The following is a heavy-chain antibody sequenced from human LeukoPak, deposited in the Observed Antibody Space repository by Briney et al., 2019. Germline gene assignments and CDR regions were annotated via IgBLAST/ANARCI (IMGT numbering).Heavy chain of an antibody. CDR1: GFTFSSYA. V-gene: IGHV3-23*01. CDR3: AKMHDCGYWYFDL. Sequence: GGSLRLSCAASGFTFSSYAMSWVRQAPGRGLEWVSALTNSDGSTYFADSVKGRFTISRDNSKNTFYLQMKTLRAEDTAVYYCAKMHDCGYWYFDLWGRGTLVTVSS. J-gene: IGHJ2*01. D-gene: IGHD2-21*02. CDR2: LTNSDGST.